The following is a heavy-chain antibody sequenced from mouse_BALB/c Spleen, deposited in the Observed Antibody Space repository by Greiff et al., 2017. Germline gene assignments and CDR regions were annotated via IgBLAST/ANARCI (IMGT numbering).Heavy chain of an antibody. D-gene: IGHD6-1*01. Sequence: EVQLVESGGGLVKPGGSLKLSCAASGFTFSSYTMSWVRQTPEKRLEWVATISSGGGNTYYPDSVKGRFTISRDNAKNNLYLQMSSLRSEDTALYYCARDEAFAYWGQGTLVTVSA. V-gene: IGHV5-9*03. CDR1: GFTFSSYT. CDR3: ARDEAFAY. CDR2: ISSGGGNT. J-gene: IGHJ3*01.